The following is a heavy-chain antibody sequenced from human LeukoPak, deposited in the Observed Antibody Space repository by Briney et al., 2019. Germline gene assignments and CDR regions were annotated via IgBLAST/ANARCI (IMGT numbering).Heavy chain of an antibody. CDR1: GFTFSSYW. V-gene: IGHV3-7*01. CDR2: IKQDGSEK. D-gene: IGHD4-17*01. J-gene: IGHJ5*02. Sequence: PWGSLRLSCAASGFTFSSYWMSWVRQAPGKGLEWVANIKQDGSEKYYVDSVKGRFTISRDNAKNSLYLQMNSLRAEDTAVYYCARYGDYPFNWFDPWGQGTLVTVSS. CDR3: ARYGDYPFNWFDP.